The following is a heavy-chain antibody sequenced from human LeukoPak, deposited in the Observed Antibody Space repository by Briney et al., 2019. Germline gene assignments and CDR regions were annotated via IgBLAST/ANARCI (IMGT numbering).Heavy chain of an antibody. J-gene: IGHJ4*02. Sequence: GGSLRLSCAASGFSFSDTRMNWVRQAPGKGLEWVGRIKTKSDGATTDHAAPVKGRFTISRDDSKNTLYLEMNSLKTEDTAVYFCSTDLWWTEQPFDYWGQGTLVTVSS. CDR2: IKTKSDGATT. V-gene: IGHV3-15*01. D-gene: IGHD2-21*01. CDR1: GFSFSDTR. CDR3: STDLWWTEQPFDY.